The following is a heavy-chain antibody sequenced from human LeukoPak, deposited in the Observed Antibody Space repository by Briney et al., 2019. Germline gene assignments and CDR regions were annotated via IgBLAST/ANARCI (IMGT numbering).Heavy chain of an antibody. CDR2: INPNSGST. CDR3: ARPPFLRGYSYGF. Sequence: GASVKVSCKASGYTFTGYYMHWVRQAPGQGLEWMGWINPNSGSTNYAQKFQGRVTMTRDTSISTAYMELSRLRSDDTAVYYCARPPFLRGYSYGFWGQGTLVTVSA. CDR1: GYTFTGYY. D-gene: IGHD5-18*01. V-gene: IGHV1-2*02. J-gene: IGHJ4*02.